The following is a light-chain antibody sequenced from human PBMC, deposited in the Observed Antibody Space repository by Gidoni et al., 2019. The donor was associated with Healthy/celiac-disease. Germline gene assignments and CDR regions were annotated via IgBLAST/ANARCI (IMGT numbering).Light chain of an antibody. CDR2: DAS. CDR3: QQYSSYSGGT. J-gene: IGKJ1*01. Sequence: DIQMTQSPSTLSASVGDRVTITCRASQSISSWLAWYQQKPGKAPKLLIYDASSLESGVPSRFSGSGSGTEFTLTISSLQPDDFATYYCQQYSSYSGGTFGQGTKVEIK. CDR1: QSISSW. V-gene: IGKV1-5*01.